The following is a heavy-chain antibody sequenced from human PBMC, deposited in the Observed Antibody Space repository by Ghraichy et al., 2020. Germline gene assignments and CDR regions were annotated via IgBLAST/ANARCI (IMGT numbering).Heavy chain of an antibody. J-gene: IGHJ4*02. CDR1: GYTFSRYW. Sequence: ESLNISCQGSGYTFSRYWIGWVRQRPGKGLEWMGVIYPHDSDTRYSPSFQGQVTISADTSTTTAFLQWSSLKASDSGTYYCVRQFAAATTIDYWGLGTQVIVSS. CDR2: IYPHDSDT. CDR3: VRQFAAATTIDY. D-gene: IGHD4-11*01. V-gene: IGHV5-51*01.